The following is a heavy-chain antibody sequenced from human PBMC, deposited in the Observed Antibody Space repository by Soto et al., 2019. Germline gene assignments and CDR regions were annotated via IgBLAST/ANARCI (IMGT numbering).Heavy chain of an antibody. CDR2: ISSSSSTI. Sequence: GGSLRLSCAASGFAFSSYSMNWVRQAPGKGLEWVSYISSSSSTIYYADSVKGRFTISRDNAKNSLYLQMNSLRAEDTAVYYCARDYYYDSSGYLHWFDPWGQGTRVTVSS. CDR3: ARDYYYDSSGYLHWFDP. CDR1: GFAFSSYS. J-gene: IGHJ5*02. D-gene: IGHD3-22*01. V-gene: IGHV3-48*01.